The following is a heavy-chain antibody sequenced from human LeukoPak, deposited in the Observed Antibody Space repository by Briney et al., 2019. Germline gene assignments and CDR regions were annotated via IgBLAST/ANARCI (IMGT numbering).Heavy chain of an antibody. CDR1: GFTFSSYA. CDR2: ISSSGGNT. V-gene: IGHV3-23*01. CDR3: AKDSGTACNSTSCHFAWFDF. J-gene: IGHJ5*01. Sequence: GGSLRLSCAASGFTFSSYAMSWVRQAPGKGLEWVSVISSSGGNTYYADSVRGRFTISRDNSKNTLYLQMNSLRAEDTAVYYCAKDSGTACNSTSCHFAWFDFWGQGTLVTVSS. D-gene: IGHD2-2*01.